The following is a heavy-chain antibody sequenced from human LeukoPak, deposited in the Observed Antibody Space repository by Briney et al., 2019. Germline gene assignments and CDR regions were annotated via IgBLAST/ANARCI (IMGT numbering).Heavy chain of an antibody. CDR1: GFTFSSYW. D-gene: IGHD3-22*01. CDR3: ASYDSSGYYYFDN. Sequence: GGSLRLSCAASGFTFSSYWMSWVRQAPGKGLEWVANIKQDGSEKYYVDSVKGRFTISRDNAKNSLYLQMNSLRAEDTAVYYCASYDSSGYYYFDNWGQGTLVTVSS. CDR2: IKQDGSEK. V-gene: IGHV3-7*01. J-gene: IGHJ4*02.